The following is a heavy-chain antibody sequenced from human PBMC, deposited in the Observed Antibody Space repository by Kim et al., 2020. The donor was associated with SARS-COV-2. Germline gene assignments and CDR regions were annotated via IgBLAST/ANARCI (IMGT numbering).Heavy chain of an antibody. Sequence: GGSLRLSCAASGFTFSSYGMHWVRQAPGKGLEWVAVIWYDGSNKYYADSVKGRFTISRDNSKNTLYLQMNSLRAEDTAVYYCARDHKDHYDFWSGPSYGMDVWGQGTTVTVSS. J-gene: IGHJ6*02. CDR2: IWYDGSNK. CDR1: GFTFSSYG. V-gene: IGHV3-33*01. CDR3: ARDHKDHYDFWSGPSYGMDV. D-gene: IGHD3-3*01.